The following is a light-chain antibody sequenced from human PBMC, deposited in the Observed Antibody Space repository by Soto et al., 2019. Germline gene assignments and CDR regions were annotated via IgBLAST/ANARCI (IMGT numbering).Light chain of an antibody. J-gene: IGKJ2*01. CDR2: GAS. Sequence: EIVMTQSPATLSVSPGERATLSCRASQSVSSNFAWYQQKPGQAPRLLIYGASTRATGIPARFSGSGSGTECTLTISSLQSEDFAVYYCQQYNNWPPYTFGQGTKLEIK. V-gene: IGKV3-15*01. CDR3: QQYNNWPPYT. CDR1: QSVSSN.